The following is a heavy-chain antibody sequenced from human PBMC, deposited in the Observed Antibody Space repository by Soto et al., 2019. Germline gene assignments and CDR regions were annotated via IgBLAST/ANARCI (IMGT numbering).Heavy chain of an antibody. J-gene: IGHJ3*02. CDR3: ARDLRITMIVVVNDAFDI. D-gene: IGHD3-22*01. Sequence: LRLSCAASGFTFSSYSMNWVRQAPGKGLEWVSSISSSSSYIYYADSVKGRFTISRDNAKNSLYLQMNSLRAEDTAVYYCARDLRITMIVVVNDAFDIWGQGTMVTVSS. V-gene: IGHV3-21*01. CDR1: GFTFSSYS. CDR2: ISSSSSYI.